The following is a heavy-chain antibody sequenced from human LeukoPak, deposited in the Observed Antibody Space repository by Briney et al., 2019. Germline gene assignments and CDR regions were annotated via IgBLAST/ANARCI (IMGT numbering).Heavy chain of an antibody. V-gene: IGHV1-2*02. D-gene: IGHD2-2*01. CDR3: ARGGGVVVPADENYYGMDV. CDR1: GYTFTGYC. Sequence: ASVKVSCKASGYTFTGYCMHWVRQAPGQGLEWMGWINPNSGGTNYAQKFQGRVTMTRDTSISTAYMELSRLRSDDTAVYYCARGGGVVVPADENYYGMDVWGQGTTVTVSS. CDR2: INPNSGGT. J-gene: IGHJ6*02.